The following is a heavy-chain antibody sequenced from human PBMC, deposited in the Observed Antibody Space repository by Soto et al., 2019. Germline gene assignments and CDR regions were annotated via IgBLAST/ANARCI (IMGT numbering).Heavy chain of an antibody. CDR1: GGCISSSNW. CDR3: ARDLVLGYSSGWYDY. J-gene: IGHJ4*02. D-gene: IGHD6-19*01. V-gene: IGHV4-4*02. CDR2: IYHSGST. Sequence: SETLSLTCAVCGGCISSSNWWRWVRQPPGKGLEWIGEIYHSGSTNYNPSLKSRVTISVDQSKNHFSLKRISVTAADTAVSYCARDLVLGYSSGWYDYWGQGTLVTVSS.